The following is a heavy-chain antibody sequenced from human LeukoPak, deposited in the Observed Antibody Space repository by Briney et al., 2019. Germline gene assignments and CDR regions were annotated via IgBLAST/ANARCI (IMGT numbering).Heavy chain of an antibody. Sequence: ASVKVSCKASGGTFSSYAISWVRQAPGQGLEWMGGIIPIFGTANYAQKFQGRVTITTDESTSTAYMELSSLRSEDTAVYYCARGRGDDYSNYWSYYYMDVWGKGTTVTVSS. J-gene: IGHJ6*03. CDR1: GGTFSSYA. V-gene: IGHV1-69*05. D-gene: IGHD4-11*01. CDR3: ARGRGDDYSNYWSYYYMDV. CDR2: IIPIFGTA.